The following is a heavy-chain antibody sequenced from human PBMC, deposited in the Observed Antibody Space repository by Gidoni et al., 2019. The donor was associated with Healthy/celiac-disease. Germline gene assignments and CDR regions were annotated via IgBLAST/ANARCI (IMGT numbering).Heavy chain of an antibody. CDR2: INHSGST. J-gene: IGHJ4*02. V-gene: IGHV4-34*01. CDR1: GGSFSGYY. Sequence: QVQLQQWGAGLLKPSETLSLTCAVYGGSFSGYYWSWIRQPPGKGLEWIGEINHSGSTNYNPSLKSRVTISVDTSKNQFSLKLSSVTAADTAVYYCARVRSGRVTDYWGQGTLVTVSS. D-gene: IGHD5-18*01. CDR3: ARVRSGRVTDY.